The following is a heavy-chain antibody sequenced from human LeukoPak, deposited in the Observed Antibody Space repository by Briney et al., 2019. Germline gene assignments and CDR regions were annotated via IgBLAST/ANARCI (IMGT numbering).Heavy chain of an antibody. V-gene: IGHV3-23*01. CDR3: ARAVTRYFDY. J-gene: IGHJ4*02. CDR1: GFTFSSYA. Sequence: GGSLRLSCAASGFTFSSYAMSWVRQAPGKGLEWVSAISGSGGSTYYADSVKGRFTISRDNAKNSLYLQMNSLRAEDTAVYYCARAVTRYFDYWGQGTLVTVSS. CDR2: ISGSGGST.